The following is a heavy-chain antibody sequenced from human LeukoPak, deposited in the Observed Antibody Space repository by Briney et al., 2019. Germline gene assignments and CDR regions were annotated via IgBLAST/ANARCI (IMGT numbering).Heavy chain of an antibody. CDR1: GYTFTGYY. V-gene: IGHV1-2*06. J-gene: IGHJ4*02. CDR3: ARLASGYFSYYFDY. Sequence: ASVKVSCKASGYTFTGYYMHWVRQAPGQGLEWMGRINPNSGGTNYAQKFQGRVIMTRDTSISTAYMELSRLRSDDTAVYYCARLASGYFSYYFDYWGQGTLVTVSS. D-gene: IGHD5-12*01. CDR2: INPNSGGT.